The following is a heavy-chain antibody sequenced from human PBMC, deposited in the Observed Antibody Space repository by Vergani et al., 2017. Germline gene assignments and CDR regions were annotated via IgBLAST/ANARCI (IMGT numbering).Heavy chain of an antibody. CDR3: ARHSTVEWLVKLGWIDP. CDR1: GASIRSSNYY. CDR2: IYYSGST. Sequence: QLQLQESGPGLVKPSATLSLTCSVSGASIRSSNYYWGWLRQPPGKGLEWIASIYYSGSTYYNPSHKSRVTITVDTSKNQFSLKLSSVTAADTAVYFCARHSTVEWLVKLGWIDPWGQGILVTVSS. J-gene: IGHJ5*02. D-gene: IGHD6-19*01. V-gene: IGHV4-39*01.